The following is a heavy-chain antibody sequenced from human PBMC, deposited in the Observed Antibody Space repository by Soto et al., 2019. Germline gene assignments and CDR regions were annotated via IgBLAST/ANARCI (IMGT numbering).Heavy chain of an antibody. J-gene: IGHJ4*02. V-gene: IGHV1-2*02. Sequence: ASVKVSCKTSGYVFTGYYLHWVRQAPGRGLERMGWINCRSGGTTYTQKFQGRVTLTMDTSTSTAYMELSSLISDDTALYYCMRGASARDSSGYPYYFDPWGQGTLVTVSS. CDR3: MRGASARDSSGYPYYFDP. CDR2: INCRSGGT. CDR1: GYVFTGYY. D-gene: IGHD3-22*01.